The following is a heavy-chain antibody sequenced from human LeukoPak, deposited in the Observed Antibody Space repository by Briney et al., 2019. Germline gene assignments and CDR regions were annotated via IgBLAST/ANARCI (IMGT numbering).Heavy chain of an antibody. Sequence: GGSLRLSCVASGFTFSSYAMHWVRQAPGKGLEWVAVISYDGSNKYYADSVKGRFTISRDNSKNTLYLQMNSLRAEDTAMYYCARVGMVYAIMEYYFDYWGQGTLVTVSS. CDR1: GFTFSSYA. D-gene: IGHD2-8*01. V-gene: IGHV3-30-3*01. J-gene: IGHJ4*02. CDR2: ISYDGSNK. CDR3: ARVGMVYAIMEYYFDY.